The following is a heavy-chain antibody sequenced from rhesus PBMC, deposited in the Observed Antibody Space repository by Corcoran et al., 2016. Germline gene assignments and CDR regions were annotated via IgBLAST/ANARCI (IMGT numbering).Heavy chain of an antibody. CDR2: GNREYGEI. CDR3: VASRGYSGYRYFDY. Sequence: EVQLVQSGAEVKKPGASVKFSCKVSGYTFTELSMHWVRQAPGKGLGWRGGGNREYGEIINEEKIQDRVTMAEDTSTDTAYRELSSLRSEDTAVYYCVASRGYSGYRYFDYWGQGVLVTVSS. V-gene: IGHV1-156D*01. J-gene: IGHJ4*01. D-gene: IGHD5-42*01. CDR1: GYTFTELS.